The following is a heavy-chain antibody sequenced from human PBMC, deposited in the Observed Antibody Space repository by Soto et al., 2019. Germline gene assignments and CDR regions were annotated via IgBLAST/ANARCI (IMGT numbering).Heavy chain of an antibody. CDR3: AGTFGGVIAPFDY. CDR1: GGTFSSYT. Sequence: QVPLVQSGAEVKKPGSSVKVSCKASGGTFSSYTISWVRQAPGQGLEWMGRIIPILGIANYAQKFQGRVTITADKSTSTAYMELSSLRSEDTAVYYCAGTFGGVIAPFDYWGQGTLVTVSS. CDR2: IIPILGIA. J-gene: IGHJ4*02. V-gene: IGHV1-69*02. D-gene: IGHD3-16*02.